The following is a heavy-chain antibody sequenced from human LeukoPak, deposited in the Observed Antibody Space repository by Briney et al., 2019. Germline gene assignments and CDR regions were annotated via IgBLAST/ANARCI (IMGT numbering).Heavy chain of an antibody. V-gene: IGHV4-59*01. D-gene: IGHD3-22*01. Sequence: SETLSLTCAVYGGSFSSYYWSWIRQPPGKGLEWIGYIYYSGSTNYNPSLKSRVTISVDTSKNQFSLKLSSVTAADTAVYYCARVGDYYDSSGYWRGSYYFDYWGQGTLVTVSS. CDR1: GGSFSSYY. J-gene: IGHJ4*02. CDR3: ARVGDYYDSSGYWRGSYYFDY. CDR2: IYYSGST.